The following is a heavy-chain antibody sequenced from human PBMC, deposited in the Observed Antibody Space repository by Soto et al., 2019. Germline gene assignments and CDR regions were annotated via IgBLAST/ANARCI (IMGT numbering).Heavy chain of an antibody. J-gene: IGHJ6*03. CDR2: IYYSGST. D-gene: IGHD2-15*01. CDR3: ARHIVVGFPYYYYYMDV. Sequence: SETLSLTCTVSGGSISSYYWSWIRQPPGKGLEWIGYIYYSGSTNYNPSLKSRVTISVDTSKNQFSLKLSSVTAADTAVYYCARHIVVGFPYYYYYMDVWGKGTTVTVS. CDR1: GGSISSYY. V-gene: IGHV4-59*08.